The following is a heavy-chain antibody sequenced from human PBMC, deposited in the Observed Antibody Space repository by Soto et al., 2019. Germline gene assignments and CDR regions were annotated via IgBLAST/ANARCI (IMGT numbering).Heavy chain of an antibody. CDR3: AKETIAVGGPNYFDY. V-gene: IGHV3-30*18. Sequence: VQLVESGGGVVQPGRSLRLSCAASGFTFSSYGMHWVRQAPGKGLEWVAVVSHDGLAQYYGDSVKGRFTISRDNSQNTLYLQMNNLRTEDTAIYYCAKETIAVGGPNYFDYWGQGTLVTVSS. CDR2: VSHDGLAQ. CDR1: GFTFSSYG. D-gene: IGHD6-19*01. J-gene: IGHJ4*02.